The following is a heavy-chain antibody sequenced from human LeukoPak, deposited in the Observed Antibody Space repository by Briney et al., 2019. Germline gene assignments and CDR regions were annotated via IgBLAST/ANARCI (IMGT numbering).Heavy chain of an antibody. CDR1: GFTFNEFE. CDR2: ISSRGSRI. Sequence: PGGSLRLSCAASGFTFNEFEMNWVRQAPGKGLEWISYISSRGSRIYYAESVEGRFTISKDDAKNTLYLQMNNLRADDTAVYYCARAGIQLWLPHSHFDYWGQGTLVTVSS. CDR3: ARAGIQLWLPHSHFDY. J-gene: IGHJ4*02. V-gene: IGHV3-48*03. D-gene: IGHD5-18*01.